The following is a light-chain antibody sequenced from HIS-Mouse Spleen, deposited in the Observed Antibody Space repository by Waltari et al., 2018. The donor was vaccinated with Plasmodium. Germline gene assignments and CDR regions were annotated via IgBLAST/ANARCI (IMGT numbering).Light chain of an antibody. CDR2: DVS. Sequence: QSALTQPRSVSGSPGQSVTISCTGTSSDVGGYNYVSWYQQHPGKAPKLMIYDVSKRPSGGHDLFSGSKSGNTASLTISGLQAEDEADYYCCSYAGSYTWVFGGGTKLTVL. J-gene: IGLJ3*02. CDR1: SSDVGGYNY. V-gene: IGLV2-11*01. CDR3: CSYAGSYTWV.